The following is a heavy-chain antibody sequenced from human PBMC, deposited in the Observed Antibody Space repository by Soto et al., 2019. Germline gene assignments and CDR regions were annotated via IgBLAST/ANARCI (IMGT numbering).Heavy chain of an antibody. D-gene: IGHD2-2*01. CDR1: GGSISSDTCS. Sequence: SETLSLTCAVSGGSISSDTCSWSWIRQPPGKGLEWVGYIHHSGNTYYNPSLKSRVTISIDRSKNQFSLKLSSVTAADTAVYYCARVPDYWGQGILVTVSS. CDR2: IHHSGNT. J-gene: IGHJ4*02. V-gene: IGHV4-30-2*01. CDR3: ARVPDY.